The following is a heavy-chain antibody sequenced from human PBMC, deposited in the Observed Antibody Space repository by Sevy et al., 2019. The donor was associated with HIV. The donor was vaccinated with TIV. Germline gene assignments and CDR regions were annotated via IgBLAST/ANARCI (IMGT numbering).Heavy chain of an antibody. CDR1: GFTFSSYT. V-gene: IGHV3-21*01. D-gene: IGHD4-17*01. CDR3: ARGSHDYGHYDRDVGFDY. J-gene: IGHJ4*02. CDR2: ISSTGNYI. Sequence: GGSLRLSCADSGFTFSSYTMNWVRQAPGKGLEWVSSISSTGNYIYYADALKGRFSISRDNAKNSLYLQMNSLRAEDTAVYYCARGSHDYGHYDRDVGFDYWGQGTLVTVSS.